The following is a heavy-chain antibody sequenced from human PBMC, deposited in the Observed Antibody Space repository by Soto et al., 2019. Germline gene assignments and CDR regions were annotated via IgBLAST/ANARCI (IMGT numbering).Heavy chain of an antibody. CDR1: GFTFSDHH. V-gene: IGHV3-72*01. D-gene: IGHD2-2*01. Sequence: EVQLVESGGGLVQPGGSLRLSCAVSGFTFSDHHMDWVRQTPGKGLEWVGRSRNKDNSHTTEYAASVKGRFTISRDESKNSLFLQMTSLQTADTAVYFCVRAKFTNSRFNFDFWGQGTLVTVSS. CDR3: VRAKFTNSRFNFDF. CDR2: SRNKDNSHTT. J-gene: IGHJ4*02.